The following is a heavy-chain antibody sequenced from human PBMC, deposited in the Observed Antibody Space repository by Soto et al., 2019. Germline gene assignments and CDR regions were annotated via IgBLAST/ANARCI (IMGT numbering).Heavy chain of an antibody. CDR3: ARDLGKAVTGYSTNKLFDH. J-gene: IGHJ4*02. D-gene: IGHD3-9*01. Sequence: VQLVQSGPEVKKPGSSVKVSCKASGGTFSSYTITWVRQAPGQGLEWMGRIIPVPGISDFAKKFQDRITITADKSTSIGYMERSSPRSDDPAVYYCARDLGKAVTGYSTNKLFDHWGQGTLVTVSS. V-gene: IGHV1-69*08. CDR1: GGTFSSYT. CDR2: IIPVPGIS.